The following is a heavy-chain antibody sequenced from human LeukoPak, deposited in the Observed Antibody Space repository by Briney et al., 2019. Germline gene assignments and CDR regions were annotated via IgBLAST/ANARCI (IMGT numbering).Heavy chain of an antibody. J-gene: IGHJ6*03. D-gene: IGHD2-2*01. V-gene: IGHV3-48*03. CDR3: AKVGLSGMAV. CDR2: ITTTGTPI. Sequence: PGGSLRLSCAASGFIFTSYEMNWVRQAPGKGLEWLSYITTTGTPIYYSDSVKGRFTISRDNAKTSLYLQMNSLRAEYTAVYYCAKVGLSGMAVWGEGTTVTISS. CDR1: GFIFTSYE.